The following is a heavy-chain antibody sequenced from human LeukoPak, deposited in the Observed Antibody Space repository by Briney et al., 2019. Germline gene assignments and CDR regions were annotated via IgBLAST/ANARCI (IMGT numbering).Heavy chain of an antibody. D-gene: IGHD6-19*01. Sequence: GASVKVSCKASGYTFTSYDINWVRQATGQGLEWMGWMNPNSGNTGYAQKLQGRVTMTTDTSTSTAYMELRSLRSDDTAVYYCARVPPASSGWAWDWGQGTLVTVSS. J-gene: IGHJ4*02. V-gene: IGHV1-8*01. CDR1: GYTFTSYD. CDR2: MNPNSGNT. CDR3: ARVPPASSGWAWD.